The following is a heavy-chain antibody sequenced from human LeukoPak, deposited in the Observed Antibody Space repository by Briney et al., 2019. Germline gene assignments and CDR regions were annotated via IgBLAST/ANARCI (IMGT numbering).Heavy chain of an antibody. V-gene: IGHV3-72*01. Sequence: GGSLRLSCAASGFTFSSYAISWVRQAPGKGLEWVGRVRNKANSYTTEYAASVKGRFTISRDDSKDSLYLQMNSLKTEDTAVYFCARAIVQPTRRFDPWGQGTLVTVSS. D-gene: IGHD1-26*01. J-gene: IGHJ5*02. CDR3: ARAIVQPTRRFDP. CDR2: VRNKANSYTT. CDR1: GFTFSSYA.